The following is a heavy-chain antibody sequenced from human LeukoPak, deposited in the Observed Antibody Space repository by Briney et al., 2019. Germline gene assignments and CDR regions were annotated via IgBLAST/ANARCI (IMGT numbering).Heavy chain of an antibody. CDR3: ARDPVPAAIRVRRTTWFDP. Sequence: ASVKVSCKASGYTFTGYYMHWVRQAPGQGLEWMGWINPNSGGTNYAQKFQGRVTMTRDASFSTAYMELSRLRSDDTAVYYCARDPVPAAIRVRRTTWFDPWGQGTLVTVSS. CDR1: GYTFTGYY. V-gene: IGHV1-2*02. CDR2: INPNSGGT. J-gene: IGHJ5*02. D-gene: IGHD2-2*02.